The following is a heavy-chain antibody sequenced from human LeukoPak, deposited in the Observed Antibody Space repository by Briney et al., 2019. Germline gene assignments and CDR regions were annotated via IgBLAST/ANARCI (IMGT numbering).Heavy chain of an antibody. CDR3: AKDRVWQAAATSNYYYYMDV. Sequence: GGSLRLSCAASGFTFSSYGMHWVRQAPGKGLEWVAFIRYDGSNKYYADSVRGRFTTSRDNSKNTLYLQMNSPRAEDTAVYYCAKDRVWQAAATSNYYYYMDVWGKGTTVTVSS. D-gene: IGHD6-13*01. CDR2: IRYDGSNK. V-gene: IGHV3-30*02. CDR1: GFTFSSYG. J-gene: IGHJ6*03.